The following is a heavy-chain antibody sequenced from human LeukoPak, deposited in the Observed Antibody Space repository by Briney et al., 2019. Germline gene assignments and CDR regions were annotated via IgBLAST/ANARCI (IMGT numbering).Heavy chain of an antibody. CDR1: GFTVSSNY. J-gene: IGHJ4*02. V-gene: IGHV3-53*01. CDR2: IYSGGST. Sequence: GGSLRLSCAASGFTVSSNYMNWVRQAPGKGLEWVSVIYSGGSTNYAGSVKGRFTISRDNSKNTLYLQMNSLRAEDTAVYYCARDYMVRGLNYFDYWGQGTLVTVSS. D-gene: IGHD3-10*01. CDR3: ARDYMVRGLNYFDY.